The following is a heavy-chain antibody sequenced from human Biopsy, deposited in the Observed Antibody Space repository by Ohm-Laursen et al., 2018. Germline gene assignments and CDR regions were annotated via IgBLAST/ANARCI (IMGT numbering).Heavy chain of an antibody. Sequence: SLRLSCSASEFTFTDYAMYWVRQAPGMGLDWVSGISWNSGTTDYADSVKGRFTISRDNAKNSLYLQMHSLRAEDTAFYYCAKASGYSSGWPIDYWGQGNLVTVSS. CDR2: ISWNSGTT. CDR3: AKASGYSSGWPIDY. V-gene: IGHV3-9*01. J-gene: IGHJ4*02. CDR1: EFTFTDYA. D-gene: IGHD6-19*01.